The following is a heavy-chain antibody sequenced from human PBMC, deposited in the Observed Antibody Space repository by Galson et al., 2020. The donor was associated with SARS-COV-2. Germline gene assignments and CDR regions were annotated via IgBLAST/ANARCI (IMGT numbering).Heavy chain of an antibody. V-gene: IGHV3-33*01. CDR1: GFTFSSYG. CDR2: IWYDGRNK. J-gene: IGHJ4*02. CDR3: ARDLPLGEFDDY. Sequence: GGSLRLSCAASGFTFSSYGMHWVRQAPGKGLEWVAVIWYDGRNKYSADSVKGRFTISRDNSKNTLYLQMNSLRAEDTAVYYCARDLPLGEFDDYWGQGTLVTVSS. D-gene: IGHD3-10*01.